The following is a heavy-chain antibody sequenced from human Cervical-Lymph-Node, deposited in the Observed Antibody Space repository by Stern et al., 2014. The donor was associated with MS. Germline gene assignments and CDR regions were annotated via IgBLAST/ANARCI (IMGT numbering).Heavy chain of an antibody. CDR2: INPRGGTT. CDR1: GYSFTNYY. CDR3: VRSRYCSGGNCFSDWFDP. J-gene: IGHJ5*02. V-gene: IGHV1-46*03. Sequence: VQLVESGAEVKKPGASVKVSCKASGYSFTNYYMHWVRQAPGHGLEWMGMINPRGGTTNYAQKFQGRATMTSDTSTSTVYMELSSLRSEDTAVYYCVRSRYCSGGNCFSDWFDPWGQGTLVTVSS. D-gene: IGHD2-15*01.